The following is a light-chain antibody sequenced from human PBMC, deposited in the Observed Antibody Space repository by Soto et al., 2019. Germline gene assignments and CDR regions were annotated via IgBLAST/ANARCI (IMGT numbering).Light chain of an antibody. CDR2: LNSDGSH. CDR3: QTWGTGIVV. V-gene: IGLV4-69*01. Sequence: QPVLTQSPSASASLGASVKLTCTLSRGHTSYAIAWLQQHPEKGPRYLMKLNSDGSHSKGDGIPDRFSGSSSGAERYLSISSLQSEDDADYYCQTWGTGIVVFGGGTKLTVL. J-gene: IGLJ2*01. CDR1: RGHTSYA.